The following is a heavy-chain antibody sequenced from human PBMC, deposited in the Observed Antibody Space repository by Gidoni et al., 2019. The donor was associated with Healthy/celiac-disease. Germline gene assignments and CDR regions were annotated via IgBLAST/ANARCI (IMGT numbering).Heavy chain of an antibody. Sequence: EVQLVESGGGLVQPGGSLRLSCAASGFTFSSYEMNWVRQAPGKGLEWVSYISSSGSTIYYADSVKGRFTISRDNAKNSLYLQMNSLRAEDTAVYYCASWEIAAAGVGGYWGQGTLVTVSS. J-gene: IGHJ4*02. CDR2: ISSSGSTI. CDR1: GFTFSSYE. CDR3: ASWEIAAAGVGGY. V-gene: IGHV3-48*03. D-gene: IGHD6-13*01.